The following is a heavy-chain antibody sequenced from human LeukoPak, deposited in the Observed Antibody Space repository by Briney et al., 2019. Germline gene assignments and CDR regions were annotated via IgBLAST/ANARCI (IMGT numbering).Heavy chain of an antibody. CDR2: INHRGST. CDR3: AGTPYYYGSGSYYNKYTRYSKELDY. CDR1: GGSFSGYY. J-gene: IGHJ4*02. D-gene: IGHD3-10*01. Sequence: SETLSLTCAVYGGSFSGYYWTWIRQPPGKGLEWIGEINHRGSTDYNPSLKSRLTISVDTSQNQISLRLSSVTAADTAVYYCAGTPYYYGSGSYYNKYTRYSKELDYWGQGTLVTVSS. V-gene: IGHV4-34*01.